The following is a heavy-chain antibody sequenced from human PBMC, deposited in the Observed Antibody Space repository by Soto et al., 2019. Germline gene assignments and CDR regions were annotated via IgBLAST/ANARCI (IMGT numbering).Heavy chain of an antibody. V-gene: IGHV1-46*01. CDR2: INPSGGST. D-gene: IGHD5-18*01. Sequence: GASVKVSCKASGYTFTSYYMHWVRQAPGQGLEWMGIINPSGGSTSYAQKFQGRVTMTRDTSTSTVYMELSSLRSEDTAVYYCANVKRGRDKDMFLDYGGQGTLVT. J-gene: IGHJ4*02. CDR1: GYTFTSYY. CDR3: ANVKRGRDKDMFLDY.